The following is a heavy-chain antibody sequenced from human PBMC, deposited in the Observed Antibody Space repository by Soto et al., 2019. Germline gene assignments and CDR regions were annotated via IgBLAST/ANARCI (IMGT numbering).Heavy chain of an antibody. CDR3: ASLTVTGDAFDV. J-gene: IGHJ3*01. D-gene: IGHD4-17*01. Sequence: QVQLVESGGGVVQPGRSLRLSCAASGFTFSNYGMHWVRQAPGKGLEWVALIWYDGTNKYYADSVKGRFTISRDNSKNTLYLQMNSLSAEDTAVYYCASLTVTGDAFDVWGRGTMVTVSS. CDR2: IWYDGTNK. CDR1: GFTFSNYG. V-gene: IGHV3-33*03.